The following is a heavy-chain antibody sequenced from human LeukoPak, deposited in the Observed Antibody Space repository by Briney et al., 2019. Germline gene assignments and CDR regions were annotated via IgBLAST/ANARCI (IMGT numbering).Heavy chain of an antibody. V-gene: IGHV1-46*01. D-gene: IGHD6-13*01. CDR3: ARTHSSSWYERFNFDY. Sequence: ASVKVSCKASGYTFTSYYMRWVRQAPGQGLEWMGIINPSGGSTSYAQKFQGRVTMTRDTSTSTVYMELSSLRSEDTAVYYCARTHSSSWYERFNFDYWGQGTLVTVSS. J-gene: IGHJ4*02. CDR1: GYTFTSYY. CDR2: INPSGGST.